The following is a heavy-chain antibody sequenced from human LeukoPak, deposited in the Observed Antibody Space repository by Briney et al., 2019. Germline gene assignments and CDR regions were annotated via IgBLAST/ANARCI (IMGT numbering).Heavy chain of an antibody. CDR1: GGSISSYY. J-gene: IGHJ4*02. Sequence: SETLSLTCTVSGGSISSYYWSWIRQPPGKGLEWIGYIYYSGSTNYNPSLKSRVTISVDTSKNQFSPKLSSVTAADTAVYYCARGEQQLVPDYWGQGTLATVSS. V-gene: IGHV4-59*01. D-gene: IGHD6-13*01. CDR2: IYYSGST. CDR3: ARGEQQLVPDY.